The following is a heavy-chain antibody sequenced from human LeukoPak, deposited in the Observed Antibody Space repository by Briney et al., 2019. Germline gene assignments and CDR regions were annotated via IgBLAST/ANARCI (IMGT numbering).Heavy chain of an antibody. J-gene: IGHJ4*02. D-gene: IGHD4-17*01. CDR1: GFTFSSNW. Sequence: GGSLRLSCAASGFTFSSNWMHWVRQAPGKGLVWVSRIKSDGSSTSYADSVKGRFTISRDNAKNTLYLQMNSLRAEDTAVYYCARDRTSTYGDQFDYWGQGTLVAVSS. CDR3: ARDRTSTYGDQFDY. CDR2: IKSDGSST. V-gene: IGHV3-74*01.